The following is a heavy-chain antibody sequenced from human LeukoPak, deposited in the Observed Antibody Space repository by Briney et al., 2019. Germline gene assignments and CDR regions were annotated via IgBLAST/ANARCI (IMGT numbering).Heavy chain of an antibody. Sequence: GGSLRLSCAASGVTFSSSAMTWVRQAPGKGLEWVSGISADGGRTYYADSVKGRFTISRGNSKNTLYLQMNSLRAEHTAVYYCAKGGTILGVIRCFDNWGQGTLVTVSS. D-gene: IGHD3-10*01. CDR1: GVTFSSSA. CDR2: ISADGGRT. V-gene: IGHV3-23*01. CDR3: AKGGTILGVIRCFDN. J-gene: IGHJ4*02.